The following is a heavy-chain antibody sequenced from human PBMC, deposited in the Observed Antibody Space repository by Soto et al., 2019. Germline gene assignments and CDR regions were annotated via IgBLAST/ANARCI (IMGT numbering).Heavy chain of an antibody. D-gene: IGHD1-26*01. V-gene: IGHV1-18*01. CDR1: GYTFTSYG. CDR3: ASDAAVGLFDY. CDR2: ISAYNGNK. Sequence: QVKLVQSGAEVKKPGASVKVSCKASGYTFTSYGISWVRQAPGQGLEWMGWISAYNGNKNYAQKRQGRVTMTTVTSTSTAYMELRSLRSDDTAVYYCASDAAVGLFDYWGQGTLVTVSS. J-gene: IGHJ4*02.